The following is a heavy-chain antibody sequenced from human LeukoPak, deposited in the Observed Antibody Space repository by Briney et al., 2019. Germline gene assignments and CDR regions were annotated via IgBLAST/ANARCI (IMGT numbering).Heavy chain of an antibody. J-gene: IGHJ4*02. Sequence: GGSLRLSCATSGFTFNIYWMQWVRQVPGKGLVWVSRIDSSGGGATYADSVKGRFTTSRDNGNNTMYLQMNSLRAEDTAIYYCARAKYSSRWSLDYWGQGALVTVSS. CDR1: GFTFNIYW. D-gene: IGHD6-13*01. CDR2: IDSSGGGA. CDR3: ARAKYSSRWSLDY. V-gene: IGHV3-74*03.